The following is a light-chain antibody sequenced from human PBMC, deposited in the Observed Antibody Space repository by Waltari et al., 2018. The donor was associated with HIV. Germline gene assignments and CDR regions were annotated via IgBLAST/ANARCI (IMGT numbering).Light chain of an antibody. Sequence: HSVLTHPASLSGSLGQSITISCLGRRNDVGAFTHVSWYQQSPDKAPRLVIYDVSNRPSGVSGRFSGSKSGSAASLTISGLQPEDEADYYCCSYSSSGTVLFGGGTRLTVL. CDR2: DVS. CDR3: CSYSSSGTVL. V-gene: IGLV2-14*03. CDR1: RNDVGAFTH. J-gene: IGLJ2*01.